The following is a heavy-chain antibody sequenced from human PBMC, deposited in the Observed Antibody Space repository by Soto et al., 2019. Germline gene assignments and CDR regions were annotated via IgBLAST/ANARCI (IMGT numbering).Heavy chain of an antibody. J-gene: IGHJ4*02. Sequence: EVQLLESGGGLVQPGGSLRLSCAASGFTFSSYAMTWVRQAPGKGLEWVSAIGGSGGSTYYAGSVKGRFTISRDNSKNTLYLQMKSLRVEYTAVYYCAKAIPGQKGATFDYWGQGTLVTVSS. CDR1: GFTFSSYA. V-gene: IGHV3-23*01. D-gene: IGHD2-21*01. CDR2: IGGSGGST. CDR3: AKAIPGQKGATFDY.